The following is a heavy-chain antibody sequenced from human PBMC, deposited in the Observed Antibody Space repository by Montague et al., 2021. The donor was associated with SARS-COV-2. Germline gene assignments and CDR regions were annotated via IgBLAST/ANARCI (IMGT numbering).Heavy chain of an antibody. CDR1: GDSGSSGSYA. D-gene: IGHD2-21*01. J-gene: IGHJ4*02. CDR2: LYTSGST. V-gene: IGHV4-61*02. CDR3: ARVVGFDFDY. Sequence: TLSLTCTGDGDSGSSGSYAWSWIPQPGGTGLERIGRLYTSGSTNYNPSLKSRVTISVDTSKNQFSLKLSSVTAADMAVYYCARVVGFDFDYWGQGTLVTVSS.